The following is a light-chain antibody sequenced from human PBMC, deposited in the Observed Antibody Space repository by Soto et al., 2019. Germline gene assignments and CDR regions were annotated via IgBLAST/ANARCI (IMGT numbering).Light chain of an antibody. J-gene: IGKJ3*01. CDR3: QQSYRTPLT. CDR1: QSISSY. V-gene: IGKV1-39*01. Sequence: DIQMTQSPSSLSASVGDRVTITCRASQSISSYLNWYQQKPGKAPKLLIYAASSLQSGVPSRFSGSGSGTDFTLTISNLQPEDFATYYCQQSYRTPLTFGPGTKVDN. CDR2: AAS.